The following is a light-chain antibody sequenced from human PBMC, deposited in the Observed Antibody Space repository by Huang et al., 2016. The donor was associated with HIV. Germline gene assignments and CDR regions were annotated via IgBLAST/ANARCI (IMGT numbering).Light chain of an antibody. V-gene: IGKV1-39*01. CDR1: QSISIY. Sequence: DIQMTQSPSSLSASVGDRVTITCRASQSISIYLNWYQQKPGKAPNPLIYAASSLQSGVPSRFSGSGSGTDFTLTISSLQPEDFATYYCQQSYSTPRTFGQGTKLEIK. J-gene: IGKJ2*01. CDR3: QQSYSTPRT. CDR2: AAS.